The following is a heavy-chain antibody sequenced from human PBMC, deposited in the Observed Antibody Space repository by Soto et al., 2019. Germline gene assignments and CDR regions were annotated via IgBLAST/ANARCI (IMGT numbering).Heavy chain of an antibody. V-gene: IGHV1-18*01. D-gene: IGHD2-8*02. J-gene: IGHJ4*02. CDR1: GYTFTGYG. CDR3: ARDKSGAVTSPGDY. CDR2: ISAYNGNT. Sequence: QVQLVQSGGEVKKPGASVKVSCKASGYTFTGYGVSWVRQAPGQGLEWMGWISAYNGNTDYAQKLQGRVTMTTDTSTSTAYMELTSLRCDDTAVYYCARDKSGAVTSPGDYWGQGTPVTVSS.